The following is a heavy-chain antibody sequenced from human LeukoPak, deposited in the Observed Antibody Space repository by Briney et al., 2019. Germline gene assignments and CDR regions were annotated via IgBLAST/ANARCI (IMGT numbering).Heavy chain of an antibody. CDR2: ISAYNGNT. CDR3: ARILSMVRGVARLYFDY. V-gene: IGHV1-18*01. J-gene: IGHJ4*02. D-gene: IGHD3-10*01. Sequence: ASVKVSCKASGYTFTSYGISWVRQAPGQGLEWMGWISAYNGNTNYAQKLQGRVTMTTDTSTSTAYMELRSLRSDDTAVYYCARILSMVRGVARLYFDYWGQGTLVTVSS. CDR1: GYTFTSYG.